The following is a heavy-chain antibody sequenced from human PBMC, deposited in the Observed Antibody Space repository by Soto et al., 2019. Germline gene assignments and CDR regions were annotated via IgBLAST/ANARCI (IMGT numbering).Heavy chain of an antibody. D-gene: IGHD6-6*01. V-gene: IGHV3-7*01. CDR2: IKQDGSEK. Sequence: GSLRLSCAASGFTFSSYWMSWVRQAPGKGLEWVANIKQDGSEKYYVDSVKGRFTISRDNAKNSLYLQMNSLRAEDTAVYYCARETDSSSSPEYGMDVWGQGTTVTVSS. J-gene: IGHJ6*02. CDR3: ARETDSSSSPEYGMDV. CDR1: GFTFSSYW.